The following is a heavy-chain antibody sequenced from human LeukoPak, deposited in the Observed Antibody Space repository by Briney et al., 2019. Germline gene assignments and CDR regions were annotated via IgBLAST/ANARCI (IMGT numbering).Heavy chain of an antibody. CDR2: IWYDGSNK. CDR3: ATNLGITGTFDY. Sequence: GGSLRLSCAGSGFSFGSYPMSWVRQAPGKGLEWVAVIWYDGSNKYYADSVKGRFTISRDNSKNTLYLQVNSLRAEDTAVYYCATNLGITGTFDYWGQGTLVTVSS. V-gene: IGHV3-33*08. J-gene: IGHJ4*02. CDR1: GFSFGSYP. D-gene: IGHD1-20*01.